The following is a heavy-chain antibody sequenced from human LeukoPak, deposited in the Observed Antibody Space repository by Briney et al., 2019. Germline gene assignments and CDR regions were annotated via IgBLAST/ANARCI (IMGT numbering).Heavy chain of an antibody. CDR1: GGSISSYY. CDR3: AREDYCSGGSCYSGYFQH. V-gene: IGHV4-59*01. D-gene: IGHD2-15*01. CDR2: IFYSGTT. J-gene: IGHJ1*01. Sequence: SETLSLTCTVSGGSISSYYWSWIRQPPGKGLEWIGYIFYSGTTNYNPSLKSRVTISVDTSKNQFSLKLSSVTAADTAVYYCAREDYCSGGSCYSGYFQHWGQGTLVTVSS.